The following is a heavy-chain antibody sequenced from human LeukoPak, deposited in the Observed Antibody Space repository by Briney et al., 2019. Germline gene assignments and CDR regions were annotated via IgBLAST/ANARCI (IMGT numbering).Heavy chain of an antibody. V-gene: IGHV3-23*01. J-gene: IGHJ4*02. Sequence: PGGSLRLSCAASGFTFSSYAMSWVRQAPGKGLEWVSAISGSGGSTYYADSVKGRFTISRDNSKNTLYLQMNSLRAEDTAVYYCAKAKDYDFWSGYYIPPLDYWGLGTLVTVSS. D-gene: IGHD3-3*01. CDR1: GFTFSSYA. CDR3: AKAKDYDFWSGYYIPPLDY. CDR2: ISGSGGST.